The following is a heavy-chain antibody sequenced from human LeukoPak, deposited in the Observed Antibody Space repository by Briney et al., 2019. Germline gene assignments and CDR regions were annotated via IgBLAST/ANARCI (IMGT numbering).Heavy chain of an antibody. CDR1: GGSFSGYF. D-gene: IGHD6-13*01. CDR2: INHSGST. CDR3: ARPRTRIAAAGTGRAFDI. J-gene: IGHJ3*02. Sequence: SETLSLTCAVYGGSFSGYFWSWIRQPPGKGLEWIGEINHSGSTNYNPSLKSRVTISVDTSKNQFSLKLSSVTAAATAVYYCARPRTRIAAAGTGRAFDIWGQGTMVTVSS. V-gene: IGHV4-34*01.